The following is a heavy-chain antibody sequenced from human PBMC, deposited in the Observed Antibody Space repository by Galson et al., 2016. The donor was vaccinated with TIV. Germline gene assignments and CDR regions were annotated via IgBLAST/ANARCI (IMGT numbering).Heavy chain of an antibody. Sequence: VKVSCRASGYTFTDYYIHWVQQAPGKGLEWMGLVDPEDGETIYAEKFQGRVTVAADTSTDTAYMELSSLRSEDTAVYYCASERGGVIRGVTSTFVMDVWGQGTTVTVSS. CDR3: ASERGGVIRGVTSTFVMDV. D-gene: IGHD3-10*01. CDR2: VDPEDGET. V-gene: IGHV1-69-2*01. CDR1: GYTFTDYY. J-gene: IGHJ6*02.